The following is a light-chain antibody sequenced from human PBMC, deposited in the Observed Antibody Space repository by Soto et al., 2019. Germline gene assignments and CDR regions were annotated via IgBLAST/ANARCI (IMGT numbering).Light chain of an antibody. V-gene: IGKV1-9*01. Sequence: DIQLTQSPSFLSASVGDRVTITCRASQGISSYLAWYQQQPGKAPKLLIYAASTLESGVPSRFSGSGSGTEFTLTISSLQPEDFAAYYGQQLNSFPLAFGPGSKVYSK. J-gene: IGKJ3*01. CDR1: QGISSY. CDR3: QQLNSFPLA. CDR2: AAS.